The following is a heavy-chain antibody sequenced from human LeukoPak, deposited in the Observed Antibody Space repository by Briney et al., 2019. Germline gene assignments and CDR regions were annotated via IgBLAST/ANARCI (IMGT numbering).Heavy chain of an antibody. V-gene: IGHV3-30*02. Sequence: GGPLRLSCAASGFPFSSYGMHWVRQAPGKGLEWVAFIRYDGSNKYYADSVKGRFTISRDNSKNTLYLQMNSLRAEDTAVYYCAKDLRPYYYDSSGYNYFDYWGQGTLVTVSS. CDR1: GFPFSSYG. CDR2: IRYDGSNK. CDR3: AKDLRPYYYDSSGYNYFDY. D-gene: IGHD3-22*01. J-gene: IGHJ4*02.